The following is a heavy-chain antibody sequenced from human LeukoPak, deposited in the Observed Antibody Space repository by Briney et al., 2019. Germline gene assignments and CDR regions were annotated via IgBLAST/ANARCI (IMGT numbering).Heavy chain of an antibody. CDR3: ASFTHSSSWHYFDY. Sequence: ASVKVSCKASGYTFTGYYMHWVRQAPGQGLEWMGWINPNSGGTNYAQKFQGRVTMTRDTSISTAYMELSRLRSDDTAVYYCASFTHSSSWHYFDYWGQGTLVTVSS. J-gene: IGHJ4*02. D-gene: IGHD6-13*01. CDR1: GYTFTGYY. V-gene: IGHV1-2*02. CDR2: INPNSGGT.